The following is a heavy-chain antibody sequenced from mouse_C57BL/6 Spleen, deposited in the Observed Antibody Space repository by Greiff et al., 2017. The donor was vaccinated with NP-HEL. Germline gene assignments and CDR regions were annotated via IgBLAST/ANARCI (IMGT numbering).Heavy chain of an antibody. D-gene: IGHD4-1*01. CDR2: IYPSDSET. Sequence: VQLQQPGAELVRPGSSVKLSCKASGYTFTSYWMDWVKQRPGQGLEWIGNIYPSDSETHYNQKFKDKATLTVDKSSSTAYMQLSSLTSEDSAVYYCARWELGSFACWGQRTLVTVYA. V-gene: IGHV1-61*01. CDR3: ARWELGSFAC. CDR1: GYTFTSYW. J-gene: IGHJ3*01.